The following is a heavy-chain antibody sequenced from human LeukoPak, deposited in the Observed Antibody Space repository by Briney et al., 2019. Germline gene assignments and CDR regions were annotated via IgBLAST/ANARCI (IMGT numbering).Heavy chain of an antibody. CDR3: ARVYQSAEYYFDY. CDR1: GGSIDSYY. J-gene: IGHJ4*02. V-gene: IGHV4-59*01. D-gene: IGHD2-2*01. Sequence: SETLSLTCTVSGGSIDSYYWSWIRQPPGKGLEWTGYIYYTGSTEYHPSLKSRVTISLDTSKNQFSLKLTSVTAADTAVYYCARVYQSAEYYFDYWGQGNLVSVSS. CDR2: IYYTGST.